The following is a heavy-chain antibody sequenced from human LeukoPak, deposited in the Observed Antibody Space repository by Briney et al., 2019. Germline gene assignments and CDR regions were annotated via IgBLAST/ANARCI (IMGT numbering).Heavy chain of an antibody. CDR3: ARRSYNDFWSGYNWFDP. CDR2: IYPGDSDT. V-gene: IGHV5-51*01. CDR1: GYSFTSYW. J-gene: IGHJ5*02. D-gene: IGHD3-3*01. Sequence: GESLKISCKGSGYSFTSYWIAWVRQMPGKGLEWMGIIYPGDSDTRYSPSFQGQVTISADRSISTAYLQWSSLKASDSAMYYCARRSYNDFWSGYNWFDPWGQGTLVTVSS.